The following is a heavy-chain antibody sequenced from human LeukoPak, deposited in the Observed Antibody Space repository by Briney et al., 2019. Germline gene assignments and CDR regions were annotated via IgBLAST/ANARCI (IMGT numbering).Heavy chain of an antibody. D-gene: IGHD3-22*01. J-gene: IGHJ5*02. V-gene: IGHV3-23*01. CDR2: ISGSGGST. CDR1: GFTFSSYA. Sequence: TGGSLRLSCAASGFTFSSYAMSWVRQAPGKGLEWVSAISGSGGSTYYADSVKGRFTISRDNSKNTLHLQMNSLRAEDTAVYYCAKDSNYYDSSGPSWFDPWGQGTLVTVSS. CDR3: AKDSNYYDSSGPSWFDP.